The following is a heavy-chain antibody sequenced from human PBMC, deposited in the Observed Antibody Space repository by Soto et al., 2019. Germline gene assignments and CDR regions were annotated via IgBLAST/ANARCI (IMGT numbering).Heavy chain of an antibody. Sequence: QVQLVESGGGVVQPGTSLRLSCVGSGFTFRSYVIHWVRQAPGKGLEWVALTSYDGSNKYYDDSVKGRFTISRDNSRNTVNLQMDSLRLEDTAVYDCARWGTKGGLDVWGQGTLVSVSS. CDR3: ARWGTKGGLDV. J-gene: IGHJ4*02. V-gene: IGHV3-33*05. D-gene: IGHD3-16*01. CDR2: TSYDGSNK. CDR1: GFTFRSYV.